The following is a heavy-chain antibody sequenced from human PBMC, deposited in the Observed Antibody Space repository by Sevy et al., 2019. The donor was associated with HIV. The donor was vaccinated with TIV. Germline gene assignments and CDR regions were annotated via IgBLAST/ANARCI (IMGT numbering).Heavy chain of an antibody. Sequence: SETLSLTCTVSGGSISNTTYHWGWIRQPPGKGLEWIGSIYYIGSTFYNPSLKSRVTMSVDTSKNQFSLNLSSVTAADTAVYYCARRGYSSSQAPYYFDYWGQGTLVTVSS. V-gene: IGHV4-39*01. J-gene: IGHJ4*02. CDR1: GGSISNTTYH. CDR3: ARRGYSSSQAPYYFDY. CDR2: IYYIGST. D-gene: IGHD6-13*01.